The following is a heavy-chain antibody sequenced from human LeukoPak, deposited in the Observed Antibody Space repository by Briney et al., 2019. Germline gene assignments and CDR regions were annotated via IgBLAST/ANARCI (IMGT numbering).Heavy chain of an antibody. D-gene: IGHD2-21*01. CDR1: GGTFSSYA. Sequence: GASVKVSCKASGGTFSSYAISWVRQAPGQGLEWMGGIIPIFGTANYAQKFQGRVTITTDESTSTAYMELSSLRSEDTAVYYCARGGGAPYRHPFVERIAPYYFDDWGQGTLVTVSS. CDR3: ARGGGAPYRHPFVERIAPYYFDD. CDR2: IIPIFGTA. J-gene: IGHJ4*02. V-gene: IGHV1-69*05.